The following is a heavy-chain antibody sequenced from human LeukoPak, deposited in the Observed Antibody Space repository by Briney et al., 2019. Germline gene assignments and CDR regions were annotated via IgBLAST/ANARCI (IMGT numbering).Heavy chain of an antibody. CDR2: IISSGSYI. CDR1: GFTFSIYS. CDR3: AREGAYYDFWSGYPYYFDY. V-gene: IGHV3-21*01. D-gene: IGHD3-3*01. J-gene: IGHJ4*02. Sequence: GGSLRLSCAASGFTFSIYSMDWVRQAPGKGLEWVSSIISSGSYIYYADSVKGRFTISRDNAKNSLYLQMNSLRAEDTAVYYCAREGAYYDFWSGYPYYFDYWGQGTLVTVSS.